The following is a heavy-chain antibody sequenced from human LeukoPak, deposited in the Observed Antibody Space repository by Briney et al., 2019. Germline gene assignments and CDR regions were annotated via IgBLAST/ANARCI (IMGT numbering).Heavy chain of an antibody. CDR1: GFTFSTYS. CDR3: ARVTMGAFDI. CDR2: ISSGTSYI. J-gene: IGHJ3*02. V-gene: IGHV3-21*01. Sequence: GGSLRLSCAASGFTFSTYSMNWVRQAPGKGLEWVSSISSGTSYIYYADSVEGRFTISRDNAKNSLYLQMNSLRAEDTAVYYCARVTMGAFDIWGQGTMVTVSS. D-gene: IGHD2-8*01.